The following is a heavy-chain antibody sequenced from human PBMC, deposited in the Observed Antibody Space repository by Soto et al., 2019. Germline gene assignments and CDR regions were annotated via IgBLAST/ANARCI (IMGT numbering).Heavy chain of an antibody. V-gene: IGHV5-10-1*01. Sequence: PGESLKISCKGSGYSFTSYWISWGRQMPGKGLEWMGRIDPSDSYTNYSPSFQGHVTISADKSISTAYLQWSSLKASDTAMYYCARQAIFGVVIIGPYGMDVWGQGTTVTVS. D-gene: IGHD3-3*01. CDR2: IDPSDSYT. CDR1: GYSFTSYW. J-gene: IGHJ6*02. CDR3: ARQAIFGVVIIGPYGMDV.